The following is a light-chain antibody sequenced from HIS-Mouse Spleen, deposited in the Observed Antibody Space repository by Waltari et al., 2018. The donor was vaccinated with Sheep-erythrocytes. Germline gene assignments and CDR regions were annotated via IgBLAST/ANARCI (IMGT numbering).Light chain of an antibody. CDR3: QQYYSFPFT. CDR1: QGIRSY. CDR2: AAS. V-gene: IGKV1D-8*02. J-gene: IGKJ3*01. Sequence: AIWMTQSPSLLSASTGDRVTISCRMSQGIRSYLAWYQQEPGKAPELLIYAASTLQSGVPSRFSGSGSGTDFTLTIRCLQSEDFATYYCQQYYSFPFTFGPGTKVDIK.